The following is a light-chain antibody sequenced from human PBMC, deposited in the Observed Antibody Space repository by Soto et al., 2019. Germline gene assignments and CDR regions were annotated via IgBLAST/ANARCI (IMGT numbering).Light chain of an antibody. Sequence: DIQMTQSPSSLSASVGDIVTITCRASQSISSYLNWYQQKPGKAPKLLIYAASSLQSGVPSRFSGSGSGTDFTLTISSLQPEDFASYYCLQDYGDTWTFGQGTKVDIK. CDR3: LQDYGDTWT. V-gene: IGKV1-39*01. J-gene: IGKJ1*01. CDR1: QSISSY. CDR2: AAS.